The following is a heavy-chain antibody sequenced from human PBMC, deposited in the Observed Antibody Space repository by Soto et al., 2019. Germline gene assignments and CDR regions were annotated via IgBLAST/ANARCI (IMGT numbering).Heavy chain of an antibody. D-gene: IGHD2-2*01. Sequence: GGSLRLSCAASGFTFSDYWMSWVRQAPGKGPEWVANTKFDGSEKQYVDSVKGRFSISRDNSRNSLFLQMNSLRAGDTAVYYCVKDGGYCSSTTSYSPRNHYFDSWGQGTLVTVSS. CDR2: TKFDGSEK. J-gene: IGHJ4*02. V-gene: IGHV3-7*03. CDR1: GFTFSDYW. CDR3: VKDGGYCSSTTSYSPRNHYFDS.